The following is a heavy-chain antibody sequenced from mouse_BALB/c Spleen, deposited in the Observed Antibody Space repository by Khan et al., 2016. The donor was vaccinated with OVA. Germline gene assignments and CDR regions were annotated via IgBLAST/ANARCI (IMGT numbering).Heavy chain of an antibody. V-gene: IGHV2-9-2*01. D-gene: IGHD1-1*01. J-gene: IGHJ1*01. CDR3: VRRGNYYGSFYWYFDV. Sequence: QVQLKQSGPGLVAPSQSLSITCTVSGFSLTRYDISWIRQPPGKGLEWLGVIWTGGGTNYNSAFMSRLSIRKDNSKSQVFLKMNSLQSDDTAIYYCVRRGNYYGSFYWYFDVWGAGTTVTVSS. CDR2: IWTGGGT. CDR1: GFSLTRYD.